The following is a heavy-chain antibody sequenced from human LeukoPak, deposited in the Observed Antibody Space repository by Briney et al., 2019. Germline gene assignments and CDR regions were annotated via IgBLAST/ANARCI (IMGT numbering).Heavy chain of an antibody. D-gene: IGHD2-15*01. V-gene: IGHV4-38-2*02. CDR3: ARQATRYCSGGSCSVYFDY. CDR2: IYHSGSA. CDR1: DYSISSGYY. J-gene: IGHJ4*02. Sequence: SETLSLTCSVSDYSISSGYYWGWIRQPPGKGLEWIGSMEWIGSIYHSGSAYYNPSLKSRVTISVDTSKNQFSLKLSSVTAADTAVYYCARQATRYCSGGSCSVYFDYWGQGTLVTVSS.